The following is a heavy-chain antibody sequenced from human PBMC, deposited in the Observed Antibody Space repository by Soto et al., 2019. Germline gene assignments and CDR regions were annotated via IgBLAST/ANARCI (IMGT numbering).Heavy chain of an antibody. D-gene: IGHD1-1*01. V-gene: IGHV4-34*01. J-gene: IGHJ4*02. CDR1: VGSFSDYY. Sequence: SETLSVTCAFYVGSFSDYYWSWVGQPPGKGLDWIGEINDRGNTNYKPSLKSRVTLSVDTPKKQFSLKLSSVTAADTAVYYCASYKAWRSEYWGQGTMVTVSS. CDR3: ASYKAWRSEY. CDR2: INDRGNT.